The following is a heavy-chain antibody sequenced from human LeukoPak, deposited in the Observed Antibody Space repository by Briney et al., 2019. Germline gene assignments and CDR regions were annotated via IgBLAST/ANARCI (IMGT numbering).Heavy chain of an antibody. D-gene: IGHD5-24*01. V-gene: IGHV1-8*01. CDR2: MNPNSGNT. Sequence: ASVKVSCKASGYTFTSYDINWVRQATGQGLEWMGWMNPNSGNTGYAQKFQGRVTMTRNTSISTAYMELSSLRSEDTAVYYCARGAVEMATIVFDYWGQGTLVTVSS. CDR3: ARGAVEMATIVFDY. CDR1: GYTFTSYD. J-gene: IGHJ4*02.